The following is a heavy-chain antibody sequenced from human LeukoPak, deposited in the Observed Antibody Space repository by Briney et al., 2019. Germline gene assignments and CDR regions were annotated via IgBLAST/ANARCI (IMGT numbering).Heavy chain of an antibody. CDR1: GFTFSSYG. CDR3: ARDLEGSGSFYRPSYDY. D-gene: IGHD3-10*01. CDR2: ISYDGSNR. J-gene: IGHJ4*02. V-gene: IGHV3-30*03. Sequence: GRSLRLSCAASGFTFSSYGMHWVRQAPGKGLEWVAVISYDGSNRYYADSVKGRFTISRDTSKNSLYLQMNSLRAEDTAVYYCARDLEGSGSFYRPSYDYWGQGTLVTVSS.